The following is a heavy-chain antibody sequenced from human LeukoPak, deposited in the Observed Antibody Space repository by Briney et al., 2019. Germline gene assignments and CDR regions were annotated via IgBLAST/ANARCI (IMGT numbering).Heavy chain of an antibody. CDR2: ISSTSSII. D-gene: IGHD6-13*01. V-gene: IGHV3-48*02. Sequence: GGSLRLSCAASGFTFGSYSMNWVRQAPGKGLEWVSYISSTSSIIYYADSVKGRFTISRDNAKNSLYLQMNSLRDEDAAIYYCARGSSSWSNYYYYAMDVWGQGTTVTVSS. CDR1: GFTFGSYS. CDR3: ARGSSSWSNYYYYAMDV. J-gene: IGHJ6*02.